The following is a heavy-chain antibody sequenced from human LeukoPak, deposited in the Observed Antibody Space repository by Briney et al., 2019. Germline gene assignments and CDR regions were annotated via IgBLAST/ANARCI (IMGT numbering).Heavy chain of an antibody. CDR2: ISNRGDTT. J-gene: IGHJ6*02. D-gene: IGHD6-13*01. CDR1: GFTFSNYA. V-gene: IGHV3-23*01. Sequence: GGSLRLSCAASGFTFSNYAMTWVRQAPGKGLEWVSGISNRGDTTYYADSVKGRFTISRDDSKNTLYLQMNSLRAEDTAVYYCAREAAAKVRYYGMDVWGQGTTVTVSS. CDR3: AREAAAKVRYYGMDV.